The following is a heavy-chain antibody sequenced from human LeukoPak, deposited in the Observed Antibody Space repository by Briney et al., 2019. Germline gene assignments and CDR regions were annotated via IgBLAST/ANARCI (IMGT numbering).Heavy chain of an antibody. V-gene: IGHV3-20*04. CDR3: ARASSGYYYTPFDY. CDR2: INWNGGST. CDR1: GFSFSTYA. Sequence: GGSLRLSCATSGFSFSTYAMSWVRQAPGKGLEWVSGINWNGGSTGYADSVKGRFTISRDNAKNSLYLQMNSLRAEDTALYYCARASSGYYYTPFDYWGQGTLVTVSS. J-gene: IGHJ4*02. D-gene: IGHD3-22*01.